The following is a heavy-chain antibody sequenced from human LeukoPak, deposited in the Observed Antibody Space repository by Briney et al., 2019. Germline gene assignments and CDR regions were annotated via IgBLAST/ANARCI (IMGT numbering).Heavy chain of an antibody. Sequence: ASVKVSCKASGYTFTSYDINWVRQATGQGLEWMGWMNPNSGNTGYAQKFQNRITLTRNTSINTAYMDLSSLESEDTAFYYCLRGGFPFGNFWGQGTLVTVSS. J-gene: IGHJ4*02. CDR2: MNPNSGNT. CDR3: LRGGFPFGNF. CDR1: GYTFTSYD. D-gene: IGHD3-10*01. V-gene: IGHV1-8*01.